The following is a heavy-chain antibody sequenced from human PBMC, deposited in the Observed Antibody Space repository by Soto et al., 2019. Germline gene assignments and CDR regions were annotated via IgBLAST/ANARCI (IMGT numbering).Heavy chain of an antibody. J-gene: IGHJ5*02. D-gene: IGHD6-13*01. CDR1: GFTFSDHY. CDR2: ISSSSSYT. V-gene: IGHV3-11*06. Sequence: PGGSLRLSCAASGFTFSDHYMSWTRQAPGKGLEWVSYISSSSSYTNYADSVKGRFTISRDNAKNSLYLQMNSLRAEDTAVYYCARDSYSMYSSSLGWFDPWGQGTLVTVSS. CDR3: ARDSYSMYSSSLGWFDP.